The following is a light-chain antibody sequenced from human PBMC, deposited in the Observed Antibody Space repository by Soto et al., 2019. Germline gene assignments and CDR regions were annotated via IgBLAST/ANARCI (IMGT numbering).Light chain of an antibody. J-gene: IGLJ1*01. V-gene: IGLV1-40*01. Sequence: QSVLTQPPSVSGAPGQRVTISCTGSSSNIGAGYDVDWYQQLPGTAPKLLIYGNSNRPSGVPDRFSGSKSGTSASLAITGLQAEDEADYYCQSYDSSLSVYVFGTGTKLTVL. CDR3: QSYDSSLSVYV. CDR2: GNS. CDR1: SSNIGAGYD.